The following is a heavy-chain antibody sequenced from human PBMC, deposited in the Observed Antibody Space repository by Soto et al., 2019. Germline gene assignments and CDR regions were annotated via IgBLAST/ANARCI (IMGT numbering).Heavy chain of an antibody. D-gene: IGHD2-15*01. V-gene: IGHV4-39*01. CDR2: IFYSGST. J-gene: IGHJ4*02. CDR1: GVSINTNNYY. Sequence: SETLSLTCTVSGVSINTNNYYWGWVRQPPGKGLEWIGNIFYSGSTFYNPSLRSRLTISVDTSKNQFSLRLNSVTAADAAVYYCAGFVVPASRNTGFDYWGQGTLVTVS. CDR3: AGFVVPASRNTGFDY.